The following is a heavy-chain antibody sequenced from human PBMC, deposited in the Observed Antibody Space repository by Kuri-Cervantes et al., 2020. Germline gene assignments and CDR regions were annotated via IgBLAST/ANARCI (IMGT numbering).Heavy chain of an antibody. D-gene: IGHD1-26*01. CDR1: GFTFTSSA. CDR2: IVVGSGNT. J-gene: IGHJ4*02. V-gene: IGHV1-58*01. Sequence: SVNVSCKASGFTFTSSAVQWVRQARGQRLEWIGWIVVGSGNTNYAQKFQERVTITRDMSTSTAYMELSSLRSEDTAVYYCAAAGSGSYGNFDYWGQGTLVTVSS. CDR3: AAAGSGSYGNFDY.